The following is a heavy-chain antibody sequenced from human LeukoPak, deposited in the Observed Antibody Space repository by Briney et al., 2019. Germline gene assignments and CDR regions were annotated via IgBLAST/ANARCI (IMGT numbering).Heavy chain of an antibody. D-gene: IGHD5-24*01. Sequence: GGSLRLSCAASGFTFSDYYMSWIRQAPGKGLEWVSYISSSGSTIYHADSVKGRFAISRDNAKNSLYLQMNSLRAEDTAVYYCARDRRPLRYVEMATTYLHNWFDPWGQGTLVTVSS. CDR3: ARDRRPLRYVEMATTYLHNWFDP. J-gene: IGHJ5*02. CDR1: GFTFSDYY. V-gene: IGHV3-11*01. CDR2: ISSSGSTI.